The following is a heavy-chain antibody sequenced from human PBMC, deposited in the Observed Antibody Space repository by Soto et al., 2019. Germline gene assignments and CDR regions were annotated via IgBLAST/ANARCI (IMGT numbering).Heavy chain of an antibody. CDR3: ATDQYAVGGDL. V-gene: IGHV1-18*01. CDR2: INTYNGNT. D-gene: IGHD3-16*01. CDR1: GYTFTDYG. Sequence: QVQMVQSGVEVKKPGASVKVSCKASGYTFTDYGVSWVRQAPGQGLEWMGWINTYNGNTNYAQKVQGRVTMTTDTSTATAYMELPRLNCDDTAVYYCATDQYAVGGDLWCLGTLVTVS. J-gene: IGHJ4*02.